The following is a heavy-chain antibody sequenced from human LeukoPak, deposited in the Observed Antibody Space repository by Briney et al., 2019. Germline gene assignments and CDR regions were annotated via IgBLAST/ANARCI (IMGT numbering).Heavy chain of an antibody. CDR2: IKGKPDGGTA. CDR3: AKRQHWGQLAHDAFDI. CDR1: GFTFINAW. D-gene: IGHD6-13*01. V-gene: IGHV3-15*01. Sequence: GGSLRLSCAASGFTFINAWMNWVRQAPGEGLEWVGRIKGKPDGGTADYAAPVKDRFTISRDDSKNTLYLQMNSLRAEDTAVYYCAKRQHWGQLAHDAFDIWGQGTMVTVSS. J-gene: IGHJ3*02.